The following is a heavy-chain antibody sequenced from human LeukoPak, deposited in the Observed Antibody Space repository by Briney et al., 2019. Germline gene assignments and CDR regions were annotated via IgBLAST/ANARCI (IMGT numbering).Heavy chain of an antibody. CDR3: ARDLSLAMYD. D-gene: IGHD6-6*01. V-gene: IGHV6-1*01. Sequence: SQTLSLTCAISGDSVSSNSAAWNWIRQSPSGGLEWLGRTYYRSKWYNDYAISVKSRIIINADTSKNQFSLQLNSVTPEDTAVYYRARDLSLAMYDWGQGTLVTVSS. CDR1: GDSVSSNSAA. J-gene: IGHJ4*02. CDR2: TYYRSKWYN.